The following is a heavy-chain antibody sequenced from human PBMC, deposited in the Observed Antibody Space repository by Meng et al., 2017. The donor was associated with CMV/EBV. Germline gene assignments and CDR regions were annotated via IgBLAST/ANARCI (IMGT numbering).Heavy chain of an antibody. V-gene: IGHV3-21*01. D-gene: IGHD4-11*01. CDR3: ARLYTEYFDY. J-gene: IGHJ4*02. CDR2: ISSSSSYI. CDR1: GFIFSSYS. Sequence: GASLKISCAASGFIFSSYSMNWVRQAPGKGLEWVSSISSSSSYIYYADSVKGRFTISRDNAKNSLYLQMNSLRAEDTAVYYCARLYTEYFDYWGQGTLVTVSS.